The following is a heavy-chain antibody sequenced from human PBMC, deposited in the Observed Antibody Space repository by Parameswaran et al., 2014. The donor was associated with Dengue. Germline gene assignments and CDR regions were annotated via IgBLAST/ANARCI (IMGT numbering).Heavy chain of an antibody. V-gene: IGHV4-39*07. CDR2: IYYSGST. D-gene: IGHD3-22*01. Sequence: WIRQPPGKGLEWIGSIYYSGSTYYNPSLKSRVTISVDTSKNQFSLKLSSVTAADTAVYYCARTDRKYYYDSSGYFDYWGQGTLVTVSS. J-gene: IGHJ4*02. CDR3: ARTDRKYYYDSSGYFDY.